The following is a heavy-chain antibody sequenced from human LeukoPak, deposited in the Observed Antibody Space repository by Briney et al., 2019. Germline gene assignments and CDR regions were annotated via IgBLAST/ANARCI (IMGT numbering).Heavy chain of an antibody. CDR2: IKQDGSEK. CDR1: GFTFSSYW. J-gene: IGHJ5*02. Sequence: PGGSLRLSCAASGFTFSSYWMSWVRQAPGKGLEWVANIKQDGSEKYYVDSVKGRFTISRDNAKNSLYLQMNSLRAEDTAVYYCARGPRGSSGWYLTFGPWGQGTLVTVSS. V-gene: IGHV3-7*01. D-gene: IGHD6-19*01. CDR3: ARGPRGSSGWYLTFGP.